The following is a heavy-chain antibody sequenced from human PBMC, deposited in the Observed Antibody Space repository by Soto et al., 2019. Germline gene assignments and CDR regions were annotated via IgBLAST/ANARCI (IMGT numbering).Heavy chain of an antibody. CDR1: GGSISSSNW. Sequence: QVQLQESGPGLVKPSGTLSLTCAVSGGSISSSNWWSWVRQPPGKGLEWIGEIYHSGSTNYNPSLKARVPISVDKSKNQFSLKRSSVTAADTAVYYCARGTDILTGDTYWYFDLWGRGTLVTVSS. D-gene: IGHD3-9*01. CDR3: ARGTDILTGDTYWYFDL. V-gene: IGHV4-4*02. CDR2: IYHSGST. J-gene: IGHJ2*01.